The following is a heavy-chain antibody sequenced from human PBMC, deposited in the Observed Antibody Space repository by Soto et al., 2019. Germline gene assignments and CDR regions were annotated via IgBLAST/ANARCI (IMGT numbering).Heavy chain of an antibody. D-gene: IGHD2-2*01. CDR3: AKRRPANTPYYFDY. CDR2: ITGGGGST. Sequence: GGSLRLSCAASGFTFSSFPMSWVRQAPGKGLEWVSTITGGGGSTFYADSVKGRFTISRDNSKNTLYLQMNSLRAEDTAVYYCAKRRPANTPYYFDYWGQGMLVTVSS. V-gene: IGHV3-23*01. J-gene: IGHJ4*02. CDR1: GFTFSSFP.